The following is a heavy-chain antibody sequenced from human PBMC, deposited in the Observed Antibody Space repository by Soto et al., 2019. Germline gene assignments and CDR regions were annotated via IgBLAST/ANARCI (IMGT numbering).Heavy chain of an antibody. Sequence: SETLSLTCAVYGGSFSGYYWSCIRQPPGKGLEWIGEINHSGSTNYNPSLKSRVTISVGTSKNQFSLKLSYVTAADTAVYYCASGYYYDTNGGYWGQGTLVTVS. CDR1: GGSFSGYY. V-gene: IGHV4-34*01. D-gene: IGHD3-22*01. CDR3: ASGYYYDTNGGY. CDR2: INHSGST. J-gene: IGHJ4*02.